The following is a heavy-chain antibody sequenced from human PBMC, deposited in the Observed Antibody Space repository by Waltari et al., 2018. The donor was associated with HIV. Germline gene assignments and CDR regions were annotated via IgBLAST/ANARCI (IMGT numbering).Heavy chain of an antibody. Sequence: EVQLLESGGGLVQPGGSLRLSCAASGFAFSSYAMSWVRQAPGKGLEWVSAISGSGGSTYYADSVKGRFTISRDNSKNTLYLQMNSLRAEDTAVYYCAKANRRSGYSSSWFPLRYYGMDVWGQGTTVTVSS. CDR2: ISGSGGST. J-gene: IGHJ6*02. V-gene: IGHV3-23*01. D-gene: IGHD6-13*01. CDR3: AKANRRSGYSSSWFPLRYYGMDV. CDR1: GFAFSSYA.